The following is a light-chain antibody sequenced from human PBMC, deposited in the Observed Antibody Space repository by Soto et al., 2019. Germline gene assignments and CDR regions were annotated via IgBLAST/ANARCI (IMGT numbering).Light chain of an antibody. CDR2: DVS. CDR3: NSSTTSSTVV. V-gene: IGLV2-14*03. CDR1: SSDVGAYNH. J-gene: IGLJ2*01. Sequence: QSALTQPASVSGSPGQSITISCTGSSSDVGAYNHVFWYQQYPGKVPKLMIYDVSDRPSGVSNRFSGSKSGNTASLTISGLQAEDEADYYCNSSTTSSTVVFGGVTQLTVL.